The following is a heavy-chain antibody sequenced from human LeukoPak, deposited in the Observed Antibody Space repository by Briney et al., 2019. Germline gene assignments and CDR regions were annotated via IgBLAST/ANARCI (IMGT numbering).Heavy chain of an antibody. Sequence: SVKVSCKASGGTFSSYAISWVRQAPGQGLEWMGGIIPIFGTANYAQKFQGRVTITTDESTSTAYMELSSLRSEDTAVYYCARGGRNQGLLYYYYYYYMDVWGKGTTVTVSS. J-gene: IGHJ6*03. CDR3: ARGGRNQGLLYYYYYYYMDV. CDR2: IIPIFGTA. D-gene: IGHD1-14*01. CDR1: GGTFSSYA. V-gene: IGHV1-69*05.